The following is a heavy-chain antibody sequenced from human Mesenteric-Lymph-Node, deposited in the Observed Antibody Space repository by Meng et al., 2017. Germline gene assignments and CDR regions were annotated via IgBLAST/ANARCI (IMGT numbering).Heavy chain of an antibody. Sequence: SETLSLTCAVYGGSFSGYYWSWIRQPPGKGLEWIGEINHSGSTNYNPSLKSRVTISVDTSKNQFSLRLSSVTAADTAMYYCARSDYAYYGMDVWGQGTTVTVSS. CDR2: INHSGST. J-gene: IGHJ6*02. V-gene: IGHV4-34*01. D-gene: IGHD4/OR15-4a*01. CDR3: ARSDYAYYGMDV. CDR1: GGSFSGYY.